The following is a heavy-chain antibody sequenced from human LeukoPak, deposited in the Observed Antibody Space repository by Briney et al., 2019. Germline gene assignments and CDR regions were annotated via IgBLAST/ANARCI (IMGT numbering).Heavy chain of an antibody. Sequence: GGSLGLSCAVSGFTFSTYWMSWVRQAPGKGLEWVASVRQDGGEKYYVDSVKGRFTISRDNAKNSLYLQMNSLTAEDTAVYFCARDSGYRDYWGQGTLVTVSS. D-gene: IGHD3-9*01. CDR2: VRQDGGEK. V-gene: IGHV3-7*03. CDR3: ARDSGYRDY. CDR1: GFTFSTYW. J-gene: IGHJ4*02.